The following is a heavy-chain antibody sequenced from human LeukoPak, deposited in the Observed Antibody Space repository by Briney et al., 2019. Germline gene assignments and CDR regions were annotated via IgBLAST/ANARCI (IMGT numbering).Heavy chain of an antibody. CDR2: INPNSGGT. D-gene: IGHD6-13*01. J-gene: IGHJ4*02. CDR3: AREGSSSWYAGH. Sequence: ASVKVSCKASGYTFTGYYMHWVRQAPGQGLEWMGRINPNSGGTNYAQKFQGRVTMTTDTSTSTAYMELRSLTSDDTAVYYCAREGSSSWYAGHWGQGTLVTVSS. V-gene: IGHV1-2*06. CDR1: GYTFTGYY.